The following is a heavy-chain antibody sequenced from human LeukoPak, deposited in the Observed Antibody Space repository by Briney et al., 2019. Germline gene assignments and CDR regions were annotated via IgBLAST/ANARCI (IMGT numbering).Heavy chain of an antibody. J-gene: IGHJ4*02. Sequence: SETLSLTCAVYGGSFSGYYWSWIRQPPGKGLEWIGYIYYSGSTNYNPSLKSRVTISVDTSKNQFSLKLSSVTAADTAVYYCARARTTPYFDYWGQGTLVTVSS. V-gene: IGHV4-59*01. D-gene: IGHD4-17*01. CDR2: IYYSGST. CDR1: GGSFSGYY. CDR3: ARARTTPYFDY.